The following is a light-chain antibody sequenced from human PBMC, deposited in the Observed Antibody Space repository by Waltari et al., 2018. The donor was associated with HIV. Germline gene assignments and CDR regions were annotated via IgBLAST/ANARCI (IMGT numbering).Light chain of an antibody. J-gene: IGKJ2*01. CDR1: QGVNIN. CDR2: TAS. Sequence: EILMTQSPATLSVSPGESATLSCRASQGVNINIAWYQQKPGQAPRRLIYTASTRATGIPARCSGSGSGTEFTLTITSLQSEDFTIYYCQQYNNWPYTFGQGTKLEI. V-gene: IGKV3-15*01. CDR3: QQYNNWPYT.